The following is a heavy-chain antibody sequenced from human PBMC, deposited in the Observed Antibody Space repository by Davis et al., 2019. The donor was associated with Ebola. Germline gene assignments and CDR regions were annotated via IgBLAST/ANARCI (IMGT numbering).Heavy chain of an antibody. CDR1: GFSFSNNW. Sequence: GESLKISCAASGFSFSNNWMIWVRQAPGRGLVWVSRINTDGTTVNYADSVKGRFTPSRDNAKNTLYLHMNSLRAEDTAVYYCVKDLLWNALDFWGQGTLVTVSS. J-gene: IGHJ4*02. CDR3: VKDLLWNALDF. V-gene: IGHV3-74*01. D-gene: IGHD1-1*01. CDR2: INTDGTTV.